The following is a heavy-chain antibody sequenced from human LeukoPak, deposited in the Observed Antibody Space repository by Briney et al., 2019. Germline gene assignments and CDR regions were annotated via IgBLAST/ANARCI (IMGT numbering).Heavy chain of an antibody. V-gene: IGHV3-23*01. J-gene: IGHJ4*02. D-gene: IGHD2-15*01. CDR1: GYTFSLYD. Sequence: GGSLRLSCAASGYTFSLYDMSWVRQAPGKGLECVSAIDRGVGSTYYADSVKGRFTISRDNSKNTLYLQMNSLRAEDTALYYCAKDSPVATRWGQGTLVTVSS. CDR2: IDRGVGST. CDR3: AKDSPVATR.